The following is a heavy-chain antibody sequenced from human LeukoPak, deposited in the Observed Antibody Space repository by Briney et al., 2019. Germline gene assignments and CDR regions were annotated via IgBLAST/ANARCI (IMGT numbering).Heavy chain of an antibody. CDR2: ISSSGSTI. Sequence: PGGSLRLSCAASGFTFSDYYKSWIRQAPGKGLEWVSYISSSGSTIYYADSVKGRFTISRDNAKNSLYLQMNSLRAEDTAAYYCARGVRAAVRYSGYDYGTYFDYWGQGTLVTVSS. V-gene: IGHV3-11*04. J-gene: IGHJ4*02. CDR1: GFTFSDYY. D-gene: IGHD5-12*01. CDR3: ARGVRAAVRYSGYDYGTYFDY.